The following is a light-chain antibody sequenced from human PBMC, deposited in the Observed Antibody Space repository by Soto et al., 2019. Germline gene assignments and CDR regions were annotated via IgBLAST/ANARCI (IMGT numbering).Light chain of an antibody. CDR3: LQALQTPYT. Sequence: DIVMTQSPLSLPVTPGEPASISCRSSQSLLHSNGYNYLDWYLQKPGQSPQLLIYLGSNRASGVTYRFSGSGLGTDFTLKISRVEAEDVGVYYCLQALQTPYTFGQGTKLESK. CDR1: QSLLHSNGYNY. V-gene: IGKV2-28*01. CDR2: LGS. J-gene: IGKJ2*01.